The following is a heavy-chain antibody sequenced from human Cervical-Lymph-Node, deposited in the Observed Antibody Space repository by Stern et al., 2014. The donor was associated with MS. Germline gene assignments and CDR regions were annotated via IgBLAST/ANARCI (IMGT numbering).Heavy chain of an antibody. D-gene: IGHD4-17*01. CDR1: GFTFDDYA. J-gene: IGHJ4*02. Sequence: EVQLVESGGGLVQPGRSLRLSCAASGFTFDDYAMHWVRQAPGKGLEWVSGFSWISGSIGYADSVKGRFTISRDNAKNSLYLQMNSLRAEDTALYYCAKGELMTTVTPFDYWGQGTLVTVSS. CDR3: AKGELMTTVTPFDY. V-gene: IGHV3-9*01. CDR2: FSWISGSI.